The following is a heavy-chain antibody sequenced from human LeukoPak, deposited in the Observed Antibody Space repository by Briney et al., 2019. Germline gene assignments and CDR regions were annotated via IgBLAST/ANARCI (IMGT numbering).Heavy chain of an antibody. Sequence: GGSQTLFCTACGFTFSRCCKGWVRHAPGKGLEWVANIKPEGSEKNYGDSVRGGYTIPRENARNSVYRQKDSMRGGDRDVYYCAREHHFHYVCQATLVTVCS. J-gene: IGHJ4*02. V-gene: IGHV3-7*04. CDR2: IKPEGSEK. CDR3: AREHHFHY. CDR1: GFTFSRCC.